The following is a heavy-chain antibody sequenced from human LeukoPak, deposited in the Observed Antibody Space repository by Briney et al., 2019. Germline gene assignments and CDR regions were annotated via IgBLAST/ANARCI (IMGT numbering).Heavy chain of an antibody. Sequence: PSETLSLTCTVSGGSISSGYYWGWIRQPPGKGLEWIGSIYHSGSTYYNPSLKSRVTISVDTSKNQFSLKLSSVTAADTAVYYCAREGVTVVVVGTSNWFDPWGQGTLVTVSS. J-gene: IGHJ5*02. CDR1: GGSISSGYY. CDR3: AREGVTVVVVGTSNWFDP. CDR2: IYHSGST. V-gene: IGHV4-38-2*02. D-gene: IGHD2-15*01.